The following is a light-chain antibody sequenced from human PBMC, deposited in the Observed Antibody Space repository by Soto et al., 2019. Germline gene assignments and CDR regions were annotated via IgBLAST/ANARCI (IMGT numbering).Light chain of an antibody. V-gene: IGLV1-44*01. CDR2: SNN. CDR3: AAWDDSLNGPV. J-gene: IGLJ2*01. Sequence: QSVLTQPPSASGTPGQRVAISCSGSSSNIGSNTANWYQQLPGTAPKLLIYSNNQRPSGVPDRFSGSKSGTSASLAISGLQSDDEADYFCAAWDDSLNGPVFGGGTKLIVL. CDR1: SSNIGSNT.